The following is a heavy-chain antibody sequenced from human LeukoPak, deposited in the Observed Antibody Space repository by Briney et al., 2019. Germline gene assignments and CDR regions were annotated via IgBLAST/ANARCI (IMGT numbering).Heavy chain of an antibody. J-gene: IGHJ5*02. V-gene: IGHV4-30-4*08. Sequence: PSETLSLTCTVSGGSISSGDYYWSWIRQPPGKGLEWIGYIYYGGSTYYNPSLKSRVTISVDTSKNQFSLKLSSVTAADTAVYYCARAAAGTERWFDPWGQGTLVTVSS. D-gene: IGHD6-13*01. CDR3: ARAAAGTERWFDP. CDR1: GGSISSGDYY. CDR2: IYYGGST.